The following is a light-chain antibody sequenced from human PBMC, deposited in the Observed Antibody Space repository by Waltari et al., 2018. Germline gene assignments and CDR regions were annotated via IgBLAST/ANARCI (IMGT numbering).Light chain of an antibody. CDR2: EAT. CDR3: CSYTGSSTSYG. CDR1: CTALASYNL. J-gene: IGLJ1*01. V-gene: IGLV2-23*01. Sequence: QSALSPPASVSGSPGQSLPITCNGACTALASYNLAAWCQHHPNRATKLIIYEATKRPSGISHRFSGAKSGATASLRISGLQADDEADYYCCSYTGSSTSYGCGGGTKVTVL.